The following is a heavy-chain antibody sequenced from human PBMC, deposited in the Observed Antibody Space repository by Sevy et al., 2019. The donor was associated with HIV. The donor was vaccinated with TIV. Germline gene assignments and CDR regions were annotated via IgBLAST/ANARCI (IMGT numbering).Heavy chain of an antibody. CDR3: VVLWGLDY. D-gene: IGHD3-16*01. Sequence: VSVKVSCKVFGDSLSEISTHWVRQGPGKGLEWMGGFNVEDGEAIYAEKFQDRLTMTEDKSTDTAYMELRSLRFEDTAVYYCVVLWGLDYWGQGTLVTVSS. J-gene: IGHJ4*02. CDR1: GDSLSEIS. V-gene: IGHV1-24*01. CDR2: FNVEDGEA.